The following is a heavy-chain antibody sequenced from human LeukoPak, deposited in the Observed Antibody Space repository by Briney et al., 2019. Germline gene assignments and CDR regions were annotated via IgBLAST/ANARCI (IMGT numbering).Heavy chain of an antibody. Sequence: GGSLRLSCTASGFTFGDYAMSWVRQAPGKGLEWVGFIRSKAYGGTTEYAASVKGRSTISRDDSKSIAYLQMNSLKTEDTAVYYCTRDAAVAVVWYYYYGMDVWGQGTTVTVSS. CDR2: IRSKAYGGTT. D-gene: IGHD6-19*01. V-gene: IGHV3-49*04. CDR1: GFTFGDYA. J-gene: IGHJ6*02. CDR3: TRDAAVAVVWYYYYGMDV.